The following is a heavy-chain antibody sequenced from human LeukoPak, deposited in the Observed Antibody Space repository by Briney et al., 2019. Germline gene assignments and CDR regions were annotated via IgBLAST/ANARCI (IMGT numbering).Heavy chain of an antibody. CDR2: ISYDGSNK. D-gene: IGHD4-17*01. CDR3: ARVAYGALPDY. V-gene: IGHV3-30-3*01. CDR1: GFKYATYW. Sequence: GGSLRLSCAASGFKYATYWMNWVRQAPGKGLEWVAVISYDGSNKYYADSVKGRFTISRDNSKNTLYLQMNSLRAEDTAVYYCARVAYGALPDYWGQGTLVTVSS. J-gene: IGHJ4*02.